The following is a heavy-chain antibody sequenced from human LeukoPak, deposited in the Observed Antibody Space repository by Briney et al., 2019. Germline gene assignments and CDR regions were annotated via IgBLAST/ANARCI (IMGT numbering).Heavy chain of an antibody. CDR3: ARDLGIAVAGTWGY. D-gene: IGHD6-19*01. V-gene: IGHV1-18*01. Sequence: WISSYHGNTNYAQKLHGRVTMNTDTSTSTAYMELRSLRSDDTAVYFCARDLGIAVAGTWGYWGQGTLVTVSS. CDR2: ISSYHGNT. J-gene: IGHJ4*02.